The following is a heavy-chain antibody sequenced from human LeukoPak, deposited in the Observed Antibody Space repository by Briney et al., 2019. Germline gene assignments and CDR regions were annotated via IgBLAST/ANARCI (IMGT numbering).Heavy chain of an antibody. CDR1: GDSINTYY. Sequence: SETLSLTCTVSGDSINTYYWSWIRQPPGKGLEWIGYIYYSVISDYNPSLKSRVTMSVDMSTRQISLKLSSVTAADTAVYYCAHSSGWYSFDYWGQGTLVTVSS. V-gene: IGHV4-59*08. CDR3: AHSSGWYSFDY. D-gene: IGHD6-19*01. J-gene: IGHJ4*02. CDR2: IYYSVIS.